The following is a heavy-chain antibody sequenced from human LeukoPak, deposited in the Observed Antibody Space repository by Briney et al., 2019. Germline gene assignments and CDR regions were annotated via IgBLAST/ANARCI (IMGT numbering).Heavy chain of an antibody. D-gene: IGHD3-3*01. J-gene: IGHJ4*02. CDR2: ISSDGSTK. CDR3: AQDVPFTIFGVVPFDY. Sequence: PGRSLRLSCAASGFTSSSYAMHWVRQAPGKGLEWVSAISSDGSTKYYADSVKGRFSISRDNSKNTLYLQMNSLRADDTAVYYCAQDVPFTIFGVVPFDYWRQGTLVTVSS. CDR1: GFTSSSYA. V-gene: IGHV3-30-3*02.